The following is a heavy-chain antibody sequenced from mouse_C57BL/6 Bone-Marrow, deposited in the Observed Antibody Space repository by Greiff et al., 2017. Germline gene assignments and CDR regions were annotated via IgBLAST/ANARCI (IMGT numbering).Heavy chain of an antibody. D-gene: IGHD1-1*01. Sequence: QVQLQQSGAELVRPGTSVKVSCKASGYAFTNYLIEWVKQRPGQGLEWIGVINPGSGGTNYNEKFKGKATLTADKSSSTAYMQLSSLTSEDSAVYFCARIGAVAKDYWSQGTTLTVSS. CDR1: GYAFTNYL. CDR2: INPGSGGT. CDR3: ARIGAVAKDY. J-gene: IGHJ2*01. V-gene: IGHV1-54*01.